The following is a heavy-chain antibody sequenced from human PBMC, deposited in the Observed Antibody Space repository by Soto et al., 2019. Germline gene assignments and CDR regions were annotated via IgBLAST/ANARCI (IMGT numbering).Heavy chain of an antibody. Sequence: QVQLVQSGAEVKKPGASVKVPCKASGYTFTSYGISWVRQAPGQGLEWMGWISAYNGNTNYAQKLQGRVTMTTDTSTSTAYMELRSLRSDDTAVYYCARAAGPYGDYVRHVPNNWFDPWGQGTLVTVSS. V-gene: IGHV1-18*01. J-gene: IGHJ5*02. CDR2: ISAYNGNT. CDR1: GYTFTSYG. D-gene: IGHD4-17*01. CDR3: ARAAGPYGDYVRHVPNNWFDP.